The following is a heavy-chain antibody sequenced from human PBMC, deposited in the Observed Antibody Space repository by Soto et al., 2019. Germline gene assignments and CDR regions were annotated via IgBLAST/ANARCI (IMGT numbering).Heavy chain of an antibody. V-gene: IGHV4-39*01. CDR2: IFYSGST. Sequence: PSETLSLTCTVSGGSISSSGYYWSWIRQHPGKGLEWIGYIFYSGSTYYNPSLKSRVTISVETSKSQFSLKLSSVTAADTAVYYCAGGDYYHSSGYYFYYYTMDVWGQGTTVTVSS. CDR1: GGSISSSGYY. CDR3: AGGDYYHSSGYYFYYYTMDV. J-gene: IGHJ6*02. D-gene: IGHD3-22*01.